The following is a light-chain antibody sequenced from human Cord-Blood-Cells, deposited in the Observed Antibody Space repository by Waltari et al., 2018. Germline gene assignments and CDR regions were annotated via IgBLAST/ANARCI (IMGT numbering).Light chain of an antibody. CDR3: QQYYSTPLT. CDR2: WAS. Sequence: DIVMTQSPDSLAVSLGERATINCKSSQSGLYSSNNKNDLAWYQQKPGQPPKLRIYWASTRETGVPDRFSGSGSGTDFTLTISSLQAEDVAVYYCQQYYSTPLTFGGGTKVEIK. CDR1: QSGLYSSNNKND. V-gene: IGKV4-1*01. J-gene: IGKJ4*01.